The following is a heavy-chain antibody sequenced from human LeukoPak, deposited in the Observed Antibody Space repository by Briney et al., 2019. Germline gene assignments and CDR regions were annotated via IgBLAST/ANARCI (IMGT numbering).Heavy chain of an antibody. V-gene: IGHV3-23*01. Sequence: PGGSLGLSCAASGFTFSSYAMSWVRQAPGKGLEWVSAISGSGGSTYYADSVKGRFTISRDNSKNTLYLQMNSLRAEDTAVYYCAKGGKQWLVRGDDAFDIWGQGTMVTVSS. CDR1: GFTFSSYA. J-gene: IGHJ3*02. CDR3: AKGGKQWLVRGDDAFDI. D-gene: IGHD6-19*01. CDR2: ISGSGGST.